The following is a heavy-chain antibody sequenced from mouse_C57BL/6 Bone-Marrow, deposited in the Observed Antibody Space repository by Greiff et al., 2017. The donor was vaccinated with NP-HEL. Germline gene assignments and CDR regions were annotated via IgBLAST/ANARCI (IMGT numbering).Heavy chain of an antibody. D-gene: IGHD1-1*01. Sequence: EVQLQQSGPELVKPGASVKISCKASGYTFTDYYMNWVKQSHGKSLEWIGDINPNNGGTSYNQKFKGKATLTVDKSSSTAYMQLSSLTSEDSAVYYCAIRSSYYAMDYWGQGTSVTVSS. V-gene: IGHV1-26*01. CDR1: GYTFTDYY. CDR3: AIRSSYYAMDY. CDR2: INPNNGGT. J-gene: IGHJ4*01.